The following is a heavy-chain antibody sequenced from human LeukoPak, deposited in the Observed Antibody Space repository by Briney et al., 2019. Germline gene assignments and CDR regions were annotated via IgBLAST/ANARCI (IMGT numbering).Heavy chain of an antibody. CDR3: ASDESSYYESSGYRDY. V-gene: IGHV3-23*01. CDR1: GFTFSSYA. CDR2: ISGSGGST. D-gene: IGHD3-22*01. Sequence: PGGSPRLSCAASGFTFSSYAMSWVRQAPGKELEWVSAISGSGGSTYYADSVKGRFTISRDNSKNTLYLQMNSLRAEDTAVYYCASDESSYYESSGYRDYWGQGTLVTVSS. J-gene: IGHJ4*02.